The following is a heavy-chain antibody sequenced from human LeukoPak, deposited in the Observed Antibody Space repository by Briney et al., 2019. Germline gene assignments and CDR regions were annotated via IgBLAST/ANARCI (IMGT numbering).Heavy chain of an antibody. D-gene: IGHD3-22*01. V-gene: IGHV4-34*01. J-gene: IGHJ4*02. CDR1: GGSFSGYY. Sequence: SETLSLTCAVYGGSFSGYYWSWIRQPPGKGLEWIGSIYHSGSTYYNPSLKSRVTISVDTSKNQFSLKLSSVTAADTAVYYCARDRYYYDSSARYFDYWGQGTLVTVSS. CDR2: IYHSGST. CDR3: ARDRYYYDSSARYFDY.